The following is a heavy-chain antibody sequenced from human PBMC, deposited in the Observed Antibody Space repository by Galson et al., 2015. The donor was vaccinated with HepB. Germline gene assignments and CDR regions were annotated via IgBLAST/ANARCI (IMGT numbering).Heavy chain of an antibody. J-gene: IGHJ6*03. CDR3: ARSTFRSGVLYYYYYMDV. D-gene: IGHD6-6*01. CDR1: GDSISSGSYY. Sequence: TLSLTCTVSGDSISSGSYYWSWIRQPAGKGLEWIGRIYTRGSTNYNPSLKSRVTMSLDTSKNQFSLRLSSVTAADTAVYYCARSTFRSGVLYYYYYMDVWGKGTTVTVSS. V-gene: IGHV4-61*02. CDR2: IYTRGST.